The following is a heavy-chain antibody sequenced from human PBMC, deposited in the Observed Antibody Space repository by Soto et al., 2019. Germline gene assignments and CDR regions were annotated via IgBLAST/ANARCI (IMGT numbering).Heavy chain of an antibody. V-gene: IGHV3-48*02. CDR1: GLTFSRYS. CDR2: ISSSSSTI. Sequence: PGGSLRLSCAASGLTFSRYSMNWVRQAPGQGLEWVSYISSSSSTIYYADSVKGRFTISRDNAKNSLYLQMNSLRDEDTAVYYCARDGNSGYYYSDYWGQGTLVTVSS. J-gene: IGHJ4*02. D-gene: IGHD5-12*01. CDR3: ARDGNSGYYYSDY.